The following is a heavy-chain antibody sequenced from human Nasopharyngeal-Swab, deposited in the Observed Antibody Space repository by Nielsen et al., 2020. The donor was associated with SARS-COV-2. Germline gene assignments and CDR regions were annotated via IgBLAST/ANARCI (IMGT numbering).Heavy chain of an antibody. CDR1: GYNFRNYW. V-gene: IGHV5-51*01. CDR3: VRGDTVTADF. J-gene: IGHJ4*02. Sequence: GESLKISCQGSGYNFRNYWIGWVRPMSGKGLEWMGIIFPGDSDTRYSPSFQGQVTISADKSISTAYLQWTSLKASDGATYYCVRGDTVTADFWGQGTLVTVSS. D-gene: IGHD4-17*01. CDR2: IFPGDSDT.